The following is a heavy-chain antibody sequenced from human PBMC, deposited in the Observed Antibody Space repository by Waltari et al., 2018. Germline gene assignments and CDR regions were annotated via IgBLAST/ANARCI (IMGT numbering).Heavy chain of an antibody. D-gene: IGHD6-6*01. V-gene: IGHV1-69*04. CDR2: LIPFLDRA. J-gene: IGHJ5*02. Sequence: QVQLVQSGAEVKKPGSSVRVSCTASGGTLSSYPISWVRQAPGQGREWMGRLIPFLDRANYAQRFQGRLTITADKSTNTAYMELASLTSEDTAVYYCARPTGDSTASSNWFDPWGQGTLVTVSS. CDR3: ARPTGDSTASSNWFDP. CDR1: GGTLSSYP.